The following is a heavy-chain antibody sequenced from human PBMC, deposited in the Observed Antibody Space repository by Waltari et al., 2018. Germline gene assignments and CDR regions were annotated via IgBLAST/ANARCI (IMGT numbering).Heavy chain of an antibody. CDR3: VTVRGGV. D-gene: IGHD3-10*01. V-gene: IGHV3-53*02. J-gene: IGHJ6*02. Sequence: EVQLVESGGDLIQPGGALRLSCAASGFIVSCSFMGWVRQAPGKGREWVSLRSRDGLTYYADSVKGRFTISRDTSKNTLSLQMNSLRADDTAVYYCVTVRGGVWGQGTTVTVSS. CDR2: RSRDGLT. CDR1: GFIVSCSF.